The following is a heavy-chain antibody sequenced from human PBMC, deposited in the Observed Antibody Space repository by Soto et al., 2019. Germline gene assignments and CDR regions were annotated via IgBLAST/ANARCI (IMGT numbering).Heavy chain of an antibody. CDR1: GFSLSTSGVG. V-gene: IGHV2-5*02. CDR3: AYLPCSGGSCYWFSYSGMDV. J-gene: IGHJ6*02. Sequence: QITLKESGPTLVKPTQTLTLTCTFSGFSLSTSGVGVAWIRQPPGKALEWLALIYWDDDKRYRPSLETRLTVTKDTSKNQVVLSMTNMDSVDTATYYCAYLPCSGGSCYWFSYSGMDVCGQGTMVTVSS. CDR2: IYWDDDK. D-gene: IGHD2-15*01.